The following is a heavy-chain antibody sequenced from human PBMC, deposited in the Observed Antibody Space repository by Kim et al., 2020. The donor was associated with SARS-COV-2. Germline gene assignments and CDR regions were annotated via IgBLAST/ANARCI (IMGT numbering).Heavy chain of an antibody. CDR3: ARGYYYDSSGYEFDY. J-gene: IGHJ4*02. V-gene: IGHV1-69*04. Sequence: QKFQGRVPLTADKSTSTAYMELSSLRSEDTAVYYCARGYYYDSSGYEFDYWGQGTLVTVSS. D-gene: IGHD3-22*01.